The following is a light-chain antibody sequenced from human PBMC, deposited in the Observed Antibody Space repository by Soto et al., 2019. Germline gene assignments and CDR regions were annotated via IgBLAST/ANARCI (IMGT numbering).Light chain of an antibody. Sequence: RVMTQSPATLSVSPGDRATLSCRASQSVNSNLAWYQQKPGQAPRLLIYGASTRATGIPARFSGSGSGTEFTLTTSSLQSEDFAFYYCQQYNNWPLTFGGGTKVEIE. J-gene: IGKJ4*01. V-gene: IGKV3-15*01. CDR1: QSVNSN. CDR3: QQYNNWPLT. CDR2: GAS.